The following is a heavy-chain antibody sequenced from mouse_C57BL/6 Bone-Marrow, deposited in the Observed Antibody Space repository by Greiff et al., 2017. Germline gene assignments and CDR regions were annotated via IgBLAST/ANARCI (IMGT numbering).Heavy chain of an antibody. CDR2: ISGGGSYT. CDR3: ARDCRITAHFDD. D-gene: IGHD2-4*01. J-gene: IGHJ2*01. Sequence: VMLVESGGGLVKPGGSLKLSCAASGFTFSSYAMSWVRQTPEKRLEWVATISGGGSYTYYPDNLKGRFTIARDNAKNNLYLQMSHLKYEDTAMYDWARDCRITAHFDDWGKGTTLTVSS. CDR1: GFTFSSYA. V-gene: IGHV5-4*01.